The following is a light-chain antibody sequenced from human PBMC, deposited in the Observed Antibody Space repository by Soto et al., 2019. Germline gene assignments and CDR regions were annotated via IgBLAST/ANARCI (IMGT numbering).Light chain of an antibody. J-gene: IGKJ1*01. V-gene: IGKV1-39*01. CDR3: QQSYSTTWT. CDR1: QGISTY. CDR2: AAS. Sequence: QLSKDPTTLGASLEDRITITCRASQGISTYLNWYQQKPGKAPKLLIYAASSLQSGVPSRFSGSESETDFTLTISSLQPEDFANYSCQQSYSTTWTFGQVTMVDI.